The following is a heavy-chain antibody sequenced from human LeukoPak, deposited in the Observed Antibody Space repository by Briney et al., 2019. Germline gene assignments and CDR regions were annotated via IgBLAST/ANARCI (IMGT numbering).Heavy chain of an antibody. Sequence: ASVKVSCKASGYTFTGYYLHWVRQAPGQGLEWMGWINPNSGGTNYAQKFQGRVTMTGDTSISTAYMELSRLSSDDTAIYYCAGRPDTAIVPIFDYWDQGTLVTVSS. D-gene: IGHD5-18*01. CDR2: INPNSGGT. CDR3: AGRPDTAIVPIFDY. J-gene: IGHJ4*02. V-gene: IGHV1-2*02. CDR1: GYTFTGYY.